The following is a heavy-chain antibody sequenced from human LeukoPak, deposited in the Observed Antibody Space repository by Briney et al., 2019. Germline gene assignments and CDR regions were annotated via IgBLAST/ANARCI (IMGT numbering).Heavy chain of an antibody. Sequence: SETLSLTCAVYGGSFSGYYWSWIRQPPGKGLEWIGEINHSGSTNYNPSLKGRVTISVDTSKNQFSLKLSSVTAADTAVYYCARGHWVIITPPYFDYWGQGTLVTVSS. CDR3: ARGHWVIITPPYFDY. V-gene: IGHV4-34*01. CDR2: INHSGST. D-gene: IGHD3-22*01. CDR1: GGSFSGYY. J-gene: IGHJ4*02.